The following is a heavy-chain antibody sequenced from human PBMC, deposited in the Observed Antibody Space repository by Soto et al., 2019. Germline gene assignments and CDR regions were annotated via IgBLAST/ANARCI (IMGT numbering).Heavy chain of an antibody. D-gene: IGHD5-18*01. Sequence: GGSLRLCCAASGFTFSSYWMHWVRQAPGKGLVWVSRINPDGSATNYADSVKGRFTISRDNAKNTLYLQMNSLRAEDTAVFYCGRGGSDSPMAPGYWGQGTLVTV. V-gene: IGHV3-74*01. CDR3: GRGGSDSPMAPGY. J-gene: IGHJ4*02. CDR2: INPDGSAT. CDR1: GFTFSSYW.